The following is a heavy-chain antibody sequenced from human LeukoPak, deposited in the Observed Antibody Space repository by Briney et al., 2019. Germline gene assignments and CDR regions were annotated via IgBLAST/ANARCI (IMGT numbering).Heavy chain of an antibody. CDR2: ISYDGSNK. CDR3: ARELDYGSGRRFDY. D-gene: IGHD3-10*01. V-gene: IGHV3-30*03. J-gene: IGHJ4*02. Sequence: GGSLRLSCAASGFTFSSYGMHWVRQAPGKGLEWVAVISYDGSNKYYADSVKGRFTISRDNSKNTLYLQMNSLRAEDTAVYYCARELDYGSGRRFDYWGQGTLVTVSS. CDR1: GFTFSSYG.